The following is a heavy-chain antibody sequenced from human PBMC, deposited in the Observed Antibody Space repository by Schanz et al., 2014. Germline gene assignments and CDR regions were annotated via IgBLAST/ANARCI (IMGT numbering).Heavy chain of an antibody. D-gene: IGHD3-9*01. V-gene: IGHV3-30*13. CDR3: ARGVARERYSDWLELDY. CDR2: ISYDGNNK. CDR1: GFTFRSHG. Sequence: QVQLVESGGGVVQPGRSLRLSCAASGFTFRSHGMHWVRQAPGKGLEWVALISYDGNNKFYTDSVKGRFTISRDSPKNRLYLQMNSLRPEDSGVYYCARGVARERYSDWLELDYWGQGTLVTVSS. J-gene: IGHJ4*02.